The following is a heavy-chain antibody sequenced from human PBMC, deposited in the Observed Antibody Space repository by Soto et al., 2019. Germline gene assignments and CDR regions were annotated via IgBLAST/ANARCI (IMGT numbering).Heavy chain of an antibody. V-gene: IGHV1-8*01. CDR2: MSPNSGAT. CDR1: GYTFTSYD. D-gene: IGHD2-8*01. CDR3: ARGVDNGVDG. Sequence: QVQLVQSGAEVTKPGASVKVSCKASGYTFTSYDINWVRQATGQGLEWMGWMSPNSGATGYAQKFQGRVTMTRDTSISRNKMALSNLRSEDTAIYYCARGVDNGVDGWGEGSTGTVST. J-gene: IGHJ6*04.